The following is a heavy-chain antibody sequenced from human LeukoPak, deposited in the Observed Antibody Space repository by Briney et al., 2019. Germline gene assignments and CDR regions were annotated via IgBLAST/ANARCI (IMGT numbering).Heavy chain of an antibody. J-gene: IGHJ4*02. CDR2: IKQDGSEK. CDR1: GFTFSRFW. D-gene: IGHD2-2*01. V-gene: IGHV3-7*01. CDR3: ASASPAGDY. Sequence: GGSLRLSCAASGFTFSRFWMSWVRQAPGKGLEWVANIKQDGSEKYYVDSVKGRFTISRDNAKNSLHLQMNSLRAEDTAMYYCASASPAGDYWGQGTLVTASS.